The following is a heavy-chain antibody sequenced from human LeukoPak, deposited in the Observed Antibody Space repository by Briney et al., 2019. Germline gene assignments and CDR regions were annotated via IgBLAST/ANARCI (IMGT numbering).Heavy chain of an antibody. CDR3: ASFRGVNTRRRAPSNWFDP. CDR2: ISSSGSTI. Sequence: PGGSLRLSCAASGFTFSSYEMNWVRQAPGKGLEWVSYISSSGSTIYYADSVKGRFTISRDNAKNSLYLQMNSLRAEDTAVYYCASFRGVNTRRRAPSNWFDPWGQGTLVTVSS. J-gene: IGHJ5*02. CDR1: GFTFSSYE. D-gene: IGHD3-10*01. V-gene: IGHV3-48*03.